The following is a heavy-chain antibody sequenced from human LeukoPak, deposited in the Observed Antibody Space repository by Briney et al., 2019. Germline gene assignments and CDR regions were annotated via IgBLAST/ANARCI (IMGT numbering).Heavy chain of an antibody. Sequence: GGSLRLSCAASGFTFSSYAMIWVRQAPGKGLEWVSAISGSGGSTYYADSVKGRFTISRDNSKNTLYLQMNSLRAEDTAVYYCAKLDSSGYYLFDYWGQGTLVTVSS. D-gene: IGHD3-22*01. CDR2: ISGSGGST. CDR1: GFTFSSYA. V-gene: IGHV3-23*01. J-gene: IGHJ4*02. CDR3: AKLDSSGYYLFDY.